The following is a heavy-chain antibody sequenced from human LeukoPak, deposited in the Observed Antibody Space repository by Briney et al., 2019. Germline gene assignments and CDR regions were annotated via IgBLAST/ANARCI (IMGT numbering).Heavy chain of an antibody. CDR2: MYLSGTT. CDR1: GGSISSYY. CDR3: AGLVGRYSSGLYYYYFDY. D-gene: IGHD3-22*01. J-gene: IGHJ4*02. Sequence: SSETLSLTCTVSGGSISSYYWSWIRQPPGKGLEWIGEMYLSGTTHSNPSVKGRVTISIDKSKNQFFLNLSSVTAADTAVYYCAGLVGRYSSGLYYYYFDYWGQGTLVTVSS. V-gene: IGHV4-59*12.